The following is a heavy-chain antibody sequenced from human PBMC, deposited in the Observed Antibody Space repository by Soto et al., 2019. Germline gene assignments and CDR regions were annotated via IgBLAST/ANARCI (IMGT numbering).Heavy chain of an antibody. D-gene: IGHD5-12*01. CDR2: IWYDGSKK. V-gene: IGHV3-33*01. CDR3: ARDPGYSGFDFDY. J-gene: IGHJ4*02. CDR1: GFTFSSHA. Sequence: PGGSLRLSCAASGFTFSSHAMHWVRQAPGKGLGWVAVIWYDGSKKYYADSVKGRFTVARDDSKNTLSLQMNSLRVEDTAVYYCARDPGYSGFDFDYWGQGTLVTVSS.